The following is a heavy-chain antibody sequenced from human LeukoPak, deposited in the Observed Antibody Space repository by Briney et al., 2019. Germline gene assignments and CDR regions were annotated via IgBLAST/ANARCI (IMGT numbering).Heavy chain of an antibody. CDR3: ARWYNSLDV. D-gene: IGHD1-1*01. V-gene: IGHV3-64*01. CDR2: ISSNGGST. J-gene: IGHJ6*02. CDR1: GFTFKNSA. Sequence: GGSLRLSCAASGFTFKNSAMHWVRQAPGKGLEYVSGISSNGGSTYYANAVKGRFTISRDNSRNTVYLQMGSLRVEDMAVYYCARWYNSLDVWGQGTTVTVSS.